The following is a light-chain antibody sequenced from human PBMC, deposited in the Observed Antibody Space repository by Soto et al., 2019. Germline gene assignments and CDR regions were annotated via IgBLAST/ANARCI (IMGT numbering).Light chain of an antibody. CDR2: DAS. J-gene: IGKJ5*01. V-gene: IGKV3-11*01. CDR1: QSVGSK. CDR3: QQRSSWPIT. Sequence: IVLTQSPGTLSLSPGEGATLSCRASQSVGSKLAWFQQKPGQAPRLLIYDASNRATGIPARFSGSGSGTDFTVTISSLEPEDFAVYYCQQRSSWPITFGPGTRLEIK.